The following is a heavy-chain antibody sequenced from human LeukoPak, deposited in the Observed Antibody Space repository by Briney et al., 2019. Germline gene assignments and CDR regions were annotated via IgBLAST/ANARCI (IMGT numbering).Heavy chain of an antibody. CDR1: GFNFSDYG. CDR2: TRFDGSIK. CDR3: ARWGGTRQYYFDY. V-gene: IGHV3-33*01. D-gene: IGHD1-1*01. J-gene: IGHJ4*02. Sequence: GGSLRLSCAVSGFNFSDYGFHWVRQAPGKGLEWVAVTRFDGSIKQYADSVKGRFTIPRDDSKNTLYLQMNFLKSEDTAVYYCARWGGTRQYYFDYWGQGTLVTVSS.